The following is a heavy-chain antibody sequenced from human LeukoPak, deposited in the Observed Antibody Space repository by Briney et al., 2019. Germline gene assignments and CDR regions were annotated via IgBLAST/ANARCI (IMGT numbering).Heavy chain of an antibody. Sequence: PGGSPRLSCAGSGFTVITNDMTWVRQAPGKGLEWVSVLYSDGNTKYADSVQGRFTISRDNSKNTLYLEMNSLSPDDTAVYYCARGVEPLAANTLAYWGQGTLVTVSS. CDR1: GFTVITND. J-gene: IGHJ4*02. CDR2: LYSDGNT. D-gene: IGHD1-14*01. V-gene: IGHV3-53*01. CDR3: ARGVEPLAANTLAY.